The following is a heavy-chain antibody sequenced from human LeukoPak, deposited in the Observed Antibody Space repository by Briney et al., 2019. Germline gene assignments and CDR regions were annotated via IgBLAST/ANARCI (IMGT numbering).Heavy chain of an antibody. D-gene: IGHD3-10*01. Sequence: TGGSLRLSCAASGFTFSDYWMHWVRQAPGKGLVWVSRVNRDGSSTSYADSVKGRFTISRDNAKNTLSLQMNSLRAEDTAVYYCARGHYGSGIHQGAFDIWGQGTIVTVSS. J-gene: IGHJ3*02. CDR2: VNRDGSST. CDR1: GFTFSDYW. CDR3: ARGHYGSGIHQGAFDI. V-gene: IGHV3-74*01.